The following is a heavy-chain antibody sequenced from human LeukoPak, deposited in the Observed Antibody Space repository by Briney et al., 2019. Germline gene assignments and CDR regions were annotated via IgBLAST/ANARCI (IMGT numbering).Heavy chain of an antibody. CDR1: GGSISSGSYF. V-gene: IGHV4-61*10. J-gene: IGHJ4*02. CDR2: IYYSGST. CDR3: ARALDDSSGYSY. D-gene: IGHD3-22*01. Sequence: PSQTLSLTCTVSGGSISSGSYFWSWIRQPAGKGLEWIGYIYYSGSTNYNPSLKSRVTISVDTSKNQFSLKLSSVTAADTAVYYCARALDDSSGYSYWGQGTLVTVSS.